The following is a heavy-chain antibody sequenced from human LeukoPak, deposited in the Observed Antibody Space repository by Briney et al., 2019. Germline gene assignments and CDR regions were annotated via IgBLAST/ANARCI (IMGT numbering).Heavy chain of an antibody. J-gene: IGHJ4*02. D-gene: IGHD1-26*01. Sequence: GESLKISCKGSGYSSTSYWIGWVRQMPGKGLEWMGIIYPGDSDTRYSPSFQGQVTISADKSISTAYLQWSSLKASDTAMYYCARPVSGSYYSPSHFDYWGQGTLVTVSS. CDR3: ARPVSGSYYSPSHFDY. CDR1: GYSSTSYW. V-gene: IGHV5-51*01. CDR2: IYPGDSDT.